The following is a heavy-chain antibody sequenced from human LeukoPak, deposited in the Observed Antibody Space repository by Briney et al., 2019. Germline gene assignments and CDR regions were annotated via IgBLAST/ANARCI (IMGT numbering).Heavy chain of an antibody. Sequence: PGGSLRLFCAACGLIFSIHAMIWAPHATGKGLQWVSGLSGGGVRPYYAACVRGRLTISRDNSKNTLYPQINSLSGHDTAILYCAKGLGFSPVVILTTTPFDYWGQGTLVTVSS. CDR3: AKGLGFSPVVILTTTPFDY. V-gene: IGHV3-23*01. D-gene: IGHD2-21*01. CDR2: LSGGGVRP. J-gene: IGHJ4*02. CDR1: GLIFSIHA.